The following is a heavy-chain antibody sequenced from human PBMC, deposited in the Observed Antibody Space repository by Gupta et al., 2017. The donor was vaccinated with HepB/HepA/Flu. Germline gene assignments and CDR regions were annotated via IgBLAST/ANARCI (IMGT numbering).Heavy chain of an antibody. CDR1: GFTFSSYG. J-gene: IGHJ6*02. Sequence: QVQLVESGGGVVQPGRSLRLSCAASGFTFSSYGMHWVRQAPGKGLEWVAVISYDGSNKYYADSVKGRFTISRDNSKNTLYLQMNSLRAEDTAVYYCAKTAVGHCSSTSCYAETPTLYYYGMDVWGQGTTVTVSS. CDR3: AKTAVGHCSSTSCYAETPTLYYYGMDV. D-gene: IGHD2-2*01. V-gene: IGHV3-30*18. CDR2: ISYDGSNK.